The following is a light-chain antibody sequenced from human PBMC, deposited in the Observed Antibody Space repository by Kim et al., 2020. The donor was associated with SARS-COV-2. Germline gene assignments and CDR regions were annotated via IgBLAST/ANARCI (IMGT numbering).Light chain of an antibody. Sequence: ASVGDTVTMTCRASQGIGNHLGWYQQKPGKVPELLIYEASTLQSGVPSRFSGRGSGTDFTLTISSLQPEDVATYYCQRYGSAPLTFGGGTKVDIK. J-gene: IGKJ4*01. CDR2: EAS. CDR3: QRYGSAPLT. CDR1: QGIGNH. V-gene: IGKV1-27*01.